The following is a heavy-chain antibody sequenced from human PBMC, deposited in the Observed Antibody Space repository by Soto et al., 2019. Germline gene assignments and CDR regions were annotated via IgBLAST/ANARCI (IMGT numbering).Heavy chain of an antibody. V-gene: IGHV4-38-2*02. CDR1: GYSISSGYY. CDR3: ARDGHYDSSGYWY. D-gene: IGHD3-22*01. J-gene: IGHJ4*02. Sequence: SETLSLTCAVSGYSISSGYYWGWIRQPPGKGLEWIGSIYHSGSTYYNPSLKSRVTISVDTSKNQFSLKLSSVTAADAAVYYCARDGHYDSSGYWYWGQGTLVTVSS. CDR2: IYHSGST.